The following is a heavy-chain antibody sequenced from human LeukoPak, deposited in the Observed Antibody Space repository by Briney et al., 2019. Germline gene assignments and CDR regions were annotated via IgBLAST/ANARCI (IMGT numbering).Heavy chain of an antibody. CDR2: INTGNDNT. Sequence: VASVKVSCTASGYTFTSYTMHWVRQAPGQRLEWMGWINTGNDNTKYSQKFQGRVTITRDTSASTAYMELSSLRSEDTAVYYCARQYYYDSSGYNFDYWGQGTLVTVSS. D-gene: IGHD3-22*01. CDR1: GYTFTSYT. J-gene: IGHJ4*02. CDR3: ARQYYYDSSGYNFDY. V-gene: IGHV1-3*04.